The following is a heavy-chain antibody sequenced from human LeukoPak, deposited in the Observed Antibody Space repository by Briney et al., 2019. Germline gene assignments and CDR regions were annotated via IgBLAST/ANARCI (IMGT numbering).Heavy chain of an antibody. J-gene: IGHJ4*02. D-gene: IGHD3-3*01. Sequence: SETLSLTCTVSGGSISSSSYYWGWIRQPPGKGLEWIGSIYYSGSTYYNPSLESRVTISVDTSKNQFSLKLSSVTAADTAVYYCARQWGHYDFWSGYQYYFDYWGQGTLVTVSS. CDR1: GGSISSSSYY. V-gene: IGHV4-39*01. CDR3: ARQWGHYDFWSGYQYYFDY. CDR2: IYYSGST.